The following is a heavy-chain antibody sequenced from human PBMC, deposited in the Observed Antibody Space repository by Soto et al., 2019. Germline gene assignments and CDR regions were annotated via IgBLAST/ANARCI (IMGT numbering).Heavy chain of an antibody. CDR1: GGSISTYY. Sequence: PSETLSLTCTLSGGSISTYYWSWIRQPPGKGLEWIGYIHYSGSTNHNPSLKSRVTISVDTSKNQISLKLRSVTAADTAVYYCARVLFGRGNWFDPWGQGTLVTVSS. J-gene: IGHJ5*02. V-gene: IGHV4-59*01. D-gene: IGHD3-3*01. CDR3: ARVLFGRGNWFDP. CDR2: IHYSGST.